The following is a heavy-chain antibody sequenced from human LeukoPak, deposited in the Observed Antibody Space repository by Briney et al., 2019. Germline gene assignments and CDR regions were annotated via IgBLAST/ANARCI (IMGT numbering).Heavy chain of an antibody. Sequence: SETLSLTCTVSGGSISSYYWSWIRQPPGKGLEWIGYIYYSGSTNYNPSLKSRVTISVDTSKNQFSLKLSSVTAADTAVYYCARGPLGIAARPGGGDCWGQGTLVTVSS. D-gene: IGHD6-6*01. V-gene: IGHV4-59*01. CDR3: ARGPLGIAARPGGGDC. CDR1: GGSISSYY. J-gene: IGHJ4*02. CDR2: IYYSGST.